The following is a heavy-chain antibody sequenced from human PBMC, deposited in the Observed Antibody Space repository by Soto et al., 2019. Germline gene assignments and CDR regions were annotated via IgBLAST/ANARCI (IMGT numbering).Heavy chain of an antibody. J-gene: IGHJ5*02. Sequence: GGSLRLSCAASGFTFSSYSMNWVRQAPGKGLEWVSYISSSCSTIYYADSVKGRFTISRDNFKNSLYLQMYSLRAEDTAVYYCARHPERIAQIGWFDPWGQGTLVTVS. CDR3: ARHPERIAQIGWFDP. V-gene: IGHV3-48*01. D-gene: IGHD6-13*01. CDR1: GFTFSSYS. CDR2: ISSSCSTI.